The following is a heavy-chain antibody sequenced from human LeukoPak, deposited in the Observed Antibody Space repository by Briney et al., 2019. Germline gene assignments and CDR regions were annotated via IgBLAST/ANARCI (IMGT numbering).Heavy chain of an antibody. D-gene: IGHD2-2*01. J-gene: IGHJ5*02. CDR1: GGSISSYY. Sequence: SETLSLTCTVSGGSISSYYWSWIRQPPGKGLEGSGYIYYSVTTNYHPSLKSRVTLSVDTSKNQFSLKLSSVTAADTAVYYCARDASCSSTSCYEANWFDPWGQGTLVTVSS. CDR3: ARDASCSSTSCYEANWFDP. V-gene: IGHV4-59*01. CDR2: IYYSVTT.